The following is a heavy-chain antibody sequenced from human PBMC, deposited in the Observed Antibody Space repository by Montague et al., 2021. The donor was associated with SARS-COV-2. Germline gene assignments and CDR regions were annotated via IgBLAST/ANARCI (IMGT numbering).Heavy chain of an antibody. CDR1: GASINSRY. CDR2: YYSGST. Sequence: SETLSLTCTVSGASINSRYWVWIRQPPGKGLEWIGYYYSGSTKYNPSLKSRVTISVDTSKNQFSVKVTSVTAADTAVYYCARQGGSNYGWFDPWGQGTLVTVSS. CDR3: ARQGGSNYGWFDP. V-gene: IGHV4-59*08. J-gene: IGHJ5*02. D-gene: IGHD1-26*01.